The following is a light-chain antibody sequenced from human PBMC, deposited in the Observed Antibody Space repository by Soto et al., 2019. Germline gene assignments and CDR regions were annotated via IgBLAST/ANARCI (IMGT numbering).Light chain of an antibody. CDR1: QDIYSW. Sequence: DIQMTQSPSSVSASVGDRVTITCRASQDIYSWLAWYQQKSGRAPKLLIYAASILQSGVPSRFSGSGSGTDFTLTITSLQPEDFATYYCQQLNSFPITSGQGTRLEI. CDR2: AAS. J-gene: IGKJ5*01. CDR3: QQLNSFPIT. V-gene: IGKV1D-12*01.